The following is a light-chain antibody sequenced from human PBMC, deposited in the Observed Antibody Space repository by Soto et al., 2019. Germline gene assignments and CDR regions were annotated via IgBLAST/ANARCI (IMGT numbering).Light chain of an antibody. V-gene: IGLV2-11*01. CDR3: SSFSGSNTLYV. J-gene: IGLJ1*01. CDR2: DVS. Sequence: QSALPQPRSVSGSPGQSVTISCTGTSSDIGGYDYVSWYQQLPGKAPKLVIYDVSQRPSGVPDHFSGSKSGNTASLTISGLQAEDEADYYCSSFSGSNTLYVFGTGTKVTVL. CDR1: SSDIGGYDY.